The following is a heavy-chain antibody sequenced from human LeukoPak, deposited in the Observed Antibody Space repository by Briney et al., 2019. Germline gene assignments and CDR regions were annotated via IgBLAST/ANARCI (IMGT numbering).Heavy chain of an antibody. D-gene: IGHD5-12*01. Sequence: GGSLRLSCAASGFTFSSYWMSWVRQAPGKGLEWVANIKQDGSEKYYVDSVKGRFTISRDNAKNSLYLQTNSLRAEDTAVYYCAREGYGDAFDIWGQGTMVTVSS. CDR2: IKQDGSEK. J-gene: IGHJ3*02. V-gene: IGHV3-7*01. CDR1: GFTFSSYW. CDR3: AREGYGDAFDI.